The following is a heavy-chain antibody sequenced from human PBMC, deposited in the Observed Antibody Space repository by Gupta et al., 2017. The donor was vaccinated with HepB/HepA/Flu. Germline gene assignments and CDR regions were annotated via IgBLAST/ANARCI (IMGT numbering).Heavy chain of an antibody. Sequence: QVHLVQSGAEVKKPGASVKISCKVSGYALSELPIHWVRHTPGKGLEWMGGFDPEDGETIYAQKFQGRVTMTEDTSTDTTYVQLNSLRSEDTAVYYCARTPSSGWWFFFDSWGQGTLVTVSS. D-gene: IGHD6-19*01. CDR2: FDPEDGET. CDR1: GYALSELP. CDR3: ARTPSSGWWFFFDS. V-gene: IGHV1-24*01. J-gene: IGHJ4*02.